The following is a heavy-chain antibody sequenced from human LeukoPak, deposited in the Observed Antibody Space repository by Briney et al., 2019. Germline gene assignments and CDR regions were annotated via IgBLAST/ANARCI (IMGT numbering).Heavy chain of an antibody. CDR1: GDTFTSYY. CDR3: ARDSGRNNPNYGMDV. D-gene: IGHD3-10*01. V-gene: IGHV1-46*01. J-gene: IGHJ6*02. Sequence: ASVKVSCKASGDTFTSYYMHWVRQAPGQGLEWMGIISPSGATTSYAQKFQGRVTMTRDTSTSTVYMDLSSLRSEDAAVYYCARDSGRNNPNYGMDVWGQAATVTVSS. CDR2: ISPSGATT.